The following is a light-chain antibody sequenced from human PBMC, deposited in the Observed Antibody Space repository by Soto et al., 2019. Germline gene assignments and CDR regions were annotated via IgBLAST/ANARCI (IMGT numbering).Light chain of an antibody. CDR2: GTS. V-gene: IGKV1-39*01. CDR1: QTTTNY. CDR3: QQSHSTPTYT. Sequence: DIQMTQSPSALSASVGDRVTITCRASQTTTNYLNWYQKKPGKAPKLLIYGTSTLESEVSSRLSGSGSGTEFTLTIRNVQPEDFATYYCQQSHSTPTYTFGQGTKLEIK. J-gene: IGKJ2*01.